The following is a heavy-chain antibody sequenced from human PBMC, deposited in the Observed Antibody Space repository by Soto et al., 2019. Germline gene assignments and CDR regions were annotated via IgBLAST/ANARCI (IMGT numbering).Heavy chain of an antibody. CDR3: AKGGGYCSAGSCYGDYYYYYMDV. D-gene: IGHD2-15*01. V-gene: IGHV3-9*01. Sequence: DVQLVESGGGLVQPGRSLRLSCAASGFTFDDYAMHWVRQAPGKGLEWVSGISWNSGSIGYADSVKGRFTISRDNAKNSLYLQMNSLRAEDTALYFCAKGGGYCSAGSCYGDYYYYYMDVWGKGTTVTVSS. J-gene: IGHJ6*03. CDR2: ISWNSGSI. CDR1: GFTFDDYA.